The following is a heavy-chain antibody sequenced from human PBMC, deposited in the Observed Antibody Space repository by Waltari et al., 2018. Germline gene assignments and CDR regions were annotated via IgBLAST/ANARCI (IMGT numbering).Heavy chain of an antibody. V-gene: IGHV6-1*01. D-gene: IGHD5-12*01. J-gene: IGHJ4*02. CDR2: TYYKSKWNL. Sequence: QVQLQESGPGLVKPSQTLSLTCAIYGDGVSNAGWTWIRQSPSRGLECLGRTYYKSKWNLEYAVTVQSRININADPSNNQVSLQLNSVTPEDTAVYYCTRGWLRTGFDYWGRGISVTVSS. CDR1: GDGVSNAG. CDR3: TRGWLRTGFDY.